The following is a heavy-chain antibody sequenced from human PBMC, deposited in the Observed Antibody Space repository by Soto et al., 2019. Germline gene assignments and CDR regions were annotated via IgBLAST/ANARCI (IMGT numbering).Heavy chain of an antibody. J-gene: IGHJ4*02. CDR2: IYTSRNT. CDR1: GRSISSYY. V-gene: IGHV4-4*07. D-gene: IGHD1-26*01. CDR3: ARGGLRGTYYDFDC. Sequence: ETLSLTCTLSGRSISSYYWSCIRQPAGKGLEWIGRIYTSRNTYYNPSLRSRVTMSVDTSKNQLSLKLTSVTAADTAVYYCARGGLRGTYYDFDCWGQGTLVTVSS.